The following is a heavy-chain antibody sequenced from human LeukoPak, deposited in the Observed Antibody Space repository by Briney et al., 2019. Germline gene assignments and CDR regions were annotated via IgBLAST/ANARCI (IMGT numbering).Heavy chain of an antibody. D-gene: IGHD6-19*01. CDR3: ARDQGVAVTG. Sequence: PGGSLRLSCAASGFTFSSYAMSWVRQAPGKGLEWVSAISGSGGRTYYADSVKGRFTISRDNSKNTLYLQMNSLRPEDTAVYYCARDQGVAVTGWGQGTLVTVSS. V-gene: IGHV3-23*01. CDR1: GFTFSSYA. CDR2: ISGSGGRT. J-gene: IGHJ1*01.